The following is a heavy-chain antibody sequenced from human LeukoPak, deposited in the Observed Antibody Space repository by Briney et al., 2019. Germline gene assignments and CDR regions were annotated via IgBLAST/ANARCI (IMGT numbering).Heavy chain of an antibody. J-gene: IGHJ4*02. V-gene: IGHV3-15*01. Sequence: GGSLRLSCAASGFTFINAWMTWVRHAPGKGLEWVGRIKSKTNGGTTDYAAPVKGRFTISRDDSKNTLYLQLNSLKTGDTAVYYCTTAPDRSDYWGQGTLVTVSS. CDR2: IKSKTNGGTT. D-gene: IGHD3-22*01. CDR1: GFTFINAW. CDR3: TTAPDRSDY.